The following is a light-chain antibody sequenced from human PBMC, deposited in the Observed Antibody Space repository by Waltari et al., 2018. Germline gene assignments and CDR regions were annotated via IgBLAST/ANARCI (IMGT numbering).Light chain of an antibody. J-gene: IGKJ5*01. Sequence: EIVLTQSPGTLSLSPGETATLSCRASQSVSGSYLAWNQQNPGQAPRLLSSGASSRATGIPGRFSGSGSGTDFTLTISRLEPEDFGVYYCQYYGASRGPITFGQGTRLEIK. CDR3: QYYGASRGPIT. CDR2: GAS. CDR1: QSVSGSY. V-gene: IGKV3-20*01.